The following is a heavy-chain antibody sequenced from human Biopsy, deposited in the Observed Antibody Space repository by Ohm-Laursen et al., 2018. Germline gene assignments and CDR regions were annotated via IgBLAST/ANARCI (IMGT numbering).Heavy chain of an antibody. CDR2: INHSGRT. V-gene: IGHV4-34*01. CDR1: GESFNGYY. CDR3: VRGVDYYDPYHYYALDV. D-gene: IGHD3-22*01. Sequence: PSQTLSLTCTVYGESFNGYYWSWIRQTPGKGLEWIGEINHSGRTNYNPSLKSRVTISVDTSKNQFSLKVRSVTAADTAVYYCVRGVDYYDPYHYYALDVLGQGTTVTVSS. J-gene: IGHJ6*02.